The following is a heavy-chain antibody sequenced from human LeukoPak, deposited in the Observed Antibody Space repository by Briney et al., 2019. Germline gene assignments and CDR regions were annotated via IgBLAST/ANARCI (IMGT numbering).Heavy chain of an antibody. J-gene: IGHJ5*02. D-gene: IGHD5-12*01. CDR1: GGSFSGYY. CDR3: AGGVGYDLTGTWFDP. V-gene: IGHV4-34*01. CDR2: IYYSGST. Sequence: SETLSLTCAVYGGSFSGYYWGWIRQPPGKGLEWIGSIYYSGSTYYNPSLKSRVTISVDTSKNQFSLKLSSVTAADTAVYYCAGGVGYDLTGTWFDPWGQGTLVTVSS.